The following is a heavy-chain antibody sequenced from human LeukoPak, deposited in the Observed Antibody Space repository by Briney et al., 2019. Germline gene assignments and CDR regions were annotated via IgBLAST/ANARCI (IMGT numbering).Heavy chain of an antibody. Sequence: ASVKVSCKASGYTFTSYGISWVRQAPGQGLERMGWISAYNGNTNYAQKLQGRVTMTTDTSTSTAYMELRSLRSDDTAVYYCARDLSSTSWRAFDIWGQGTMVTVSS. CDR1: GYTFTSYG. D-gene: IGHD2-2*01. V-gene: IGHV1-18*01. CDR3: ARDLSSTSWRAFDI. J-gene: IGHJ3*02. CDR2: ISAYNGNT.